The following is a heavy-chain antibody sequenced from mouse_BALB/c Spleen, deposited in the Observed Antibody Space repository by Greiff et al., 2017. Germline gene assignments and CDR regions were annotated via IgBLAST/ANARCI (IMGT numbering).Heavy chain of an antibody. J-gene: IGHJ2*01. CDR3: ARSYYGNSYFDY. CDR2: IYPGDGDT. D-gene: IGHD2-10*01. Sequence: QVQLKQSGAELMKPGASVKISCKATGYTFSSYWIEWVKQRPGHGLEWIGQIYPGDGDTNYNGKFKGKATLTADKSSSTAYMQLSSLTSEDSAVYYCARSYYGNSYFDYWGQGTTLTVSS. V-gene: IGHV1-80*01. CDR1: GYTFSSYW.